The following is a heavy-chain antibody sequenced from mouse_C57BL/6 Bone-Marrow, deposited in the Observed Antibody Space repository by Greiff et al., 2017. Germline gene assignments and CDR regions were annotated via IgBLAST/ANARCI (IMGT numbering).Heavy chain of an antibody. V-gene: IGHV5-9-1*02. Sequence: EVKLMESGEGLVKPGGSLKLSCAASGFTFSSYAMSWVRQTPEKRLEWVAYISSGGDYIYYADPVKGRFTISRDNARNTLYLQMSSLKSEDTAMYYCTRGTVYWYFDVWGTGTTVTVSS. J-gene: IGHJ1*03. CDR3: TRGTVYWYFDV. CDR1: GFTFSSYA. D-gene: IGHD3-3*01. CDR2: ISSGGDYI.